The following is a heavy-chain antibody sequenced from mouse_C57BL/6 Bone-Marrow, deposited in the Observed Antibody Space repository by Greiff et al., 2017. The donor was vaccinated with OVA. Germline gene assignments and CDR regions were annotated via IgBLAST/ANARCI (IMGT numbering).Heavy chain of an antibody. CDR3: TTGTTVVAHRYFDV. V-gene: IGHV14-4*01. J-gene: IGHJ1*03. CDR2: LDPENGDT. D-gene: IGHD1-1*01. Sequence: EVQLQQSGAELVRPGASVKLSCTASGFNIKDDYMHWVKQRPEQGLEWIGWLDPENGDTEYASKFQGKATITADTSSNTAYLQLSSLTSEDTAVYYCTTGTTVVAHRYFDVWGTGTTVTVSS. CDR1: GFNIKDDY.